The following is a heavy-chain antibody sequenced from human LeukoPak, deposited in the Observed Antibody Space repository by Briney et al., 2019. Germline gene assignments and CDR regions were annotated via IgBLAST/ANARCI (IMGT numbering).Heavy chain of an antibody. CDR2: ISDDGSNK. J-gene: IGHJ4*02. CDR1: GFSFRIFA. D-gene: IGHD6-13*01. Sequence: GGSLRLSCSTSGFSFRIFAMHWVRQTPNKGLEWVALISDDGSNKYYADSVKGRFTISRDNSRNTLYLQMISLRTEDTAVYYCARDPTHGTAEGWMGWGQGTQVTVSS. CDR3: ARDPTHGTAEGWMG. V-gene: IGHV3-30-3*01.